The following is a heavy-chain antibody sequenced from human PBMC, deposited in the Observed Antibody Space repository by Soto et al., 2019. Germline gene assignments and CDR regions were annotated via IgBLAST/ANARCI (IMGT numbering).Heavy chain of an antibody. CDR1: GGSISSGGYY. V-gene: IGHV4-31*03. Sequence: SETLSLTCTVSGGSISSGGYYWSWIRQHPGKGLEWIGYIYYSGSTYYNPSLKSRVTISVDTSKNQFSLKLSSVTAADTAVYYCERVAEGGAARFFSYGRDVWGQGTPVTASS. CDR2: IYYSGST. D-gene: IGHD6-6*01. CDR3: ERVAEGGAARFFSYGRDV. J-gene: IGHJ6*02.